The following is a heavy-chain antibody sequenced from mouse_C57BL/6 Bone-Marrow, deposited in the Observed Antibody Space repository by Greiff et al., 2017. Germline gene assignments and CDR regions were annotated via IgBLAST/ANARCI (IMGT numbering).Heavy chain of an antibody. CDR1: GYTFTDYY. Sequence: QVQLKESGAELVRPGASVKLSCKASGYTFTDYYINWVKQRPGQGLEWIARIYPGSGNTYYNEKFKGKATLTAEKSSSTAYMQLSSLTSEDSAVYFCARRGVMDYWGQGTSGTVSS. CDR2: IYPGSGNT. CDR3: ARRGVMDY. J-gene: IGHJ4*01. V-gene: IGHV1-76*01.